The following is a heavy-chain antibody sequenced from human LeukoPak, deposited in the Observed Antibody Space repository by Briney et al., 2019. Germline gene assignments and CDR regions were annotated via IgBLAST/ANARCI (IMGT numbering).Heavy chain of an antibody. D-gene: IGHD6-19*01. CDR3: ARESLAWGSGWAYYYYYGMDV. Sequence: ASETLSLTCAVYGGSFSGYYCSWIRQPPGKGLEWIGEINHSGSTNFNPSLKSRVTISLDTSKNQFSLKLSSVTAADTAVYYCARESLAWGSGWAYYYYYGMDVWGQGTTVTVSS. CDR1: GGSFSGYY. CDR2: INHSGST. V-gene: IGHV4-34*01. J-gene: IGHJ6*02.